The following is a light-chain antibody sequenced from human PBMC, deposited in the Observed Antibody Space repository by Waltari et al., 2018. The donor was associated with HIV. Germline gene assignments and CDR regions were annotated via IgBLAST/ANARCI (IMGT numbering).Light chain of an antibody. Sequence: SVLPQPASVSGSPGQSITISSTGVINTYNYVSWYQQLPSKATKLLIFEVSKRPSRISNRLSGSKSGNTASQTISGLQAEDEADYYCSSYRCSSTVFGGGTKLTVL. CDR3: SSYRCSSTV. J-gene: IGLJ2*01. CDR1: INTYNY. CDR2: EVS. V-gene: IGLV2-14*03.